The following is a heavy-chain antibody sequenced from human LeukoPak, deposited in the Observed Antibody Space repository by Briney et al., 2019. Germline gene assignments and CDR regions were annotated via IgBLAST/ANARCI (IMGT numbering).Heavy chain of an antibody. CDR1: GYPISSGFY. CDR2: IYYSGST. J-gene: IGHJ4*02. CDR3: ATRPLNYYDSSGYYV. D-gene: IGHD3-22*01. V-gene: IGHV4-38-2*02. Sequence: SETLSLTCTVSGYPISSGFYWGWIRQPPGKGLEWIGSIYYSGSTYYNPSLKSRVTIPVDTSKNQFSLKLSSVTAADTAVYYCATRPLNYYDSSGYYVWGQGTLVTVSS.